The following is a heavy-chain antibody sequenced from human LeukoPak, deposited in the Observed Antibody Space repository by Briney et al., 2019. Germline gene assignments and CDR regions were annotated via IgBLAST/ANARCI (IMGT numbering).Heavy chain of an antibody. CDR3: ARGLSSPLDY. Sequence: PSETLSLTCAVYGGSFSGYYWSWIRQPPGKGLEWIGEINHSGSTNYNPSLKSRVTISVDTPKNQFSLKLSSVTAADTAVYYCARGLSSPLDYWGQGTLVTVSS. J-gene: IGHJ4*02. CDR2: INHSGST. CDR1: GGSFSGYY. V-gene: IGHV4-34*01.